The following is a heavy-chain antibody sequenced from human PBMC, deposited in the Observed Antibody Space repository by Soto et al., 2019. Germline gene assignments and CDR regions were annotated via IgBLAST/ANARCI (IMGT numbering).Heavy chain of an antibody. CDR3: VIGGEYSSSFDS. V-gene: IGHV3-23*01. CDR1: GFLFRSYA. D-gene: IGHD5-18*01. Sequence: EVQLLESGGGLAQPGGSLRLSCAASGFLFRSYAMNWVRQAPGKGREWTSSISGTGGRRYYADSVKGRFTIARDYSKHSVSQQMNSLRAEDTAVYYCVIGGEYSSSFDSWGQGSLVTGSP. J-gene: IGHJ4*02. CDR2: ISGTGGRR.